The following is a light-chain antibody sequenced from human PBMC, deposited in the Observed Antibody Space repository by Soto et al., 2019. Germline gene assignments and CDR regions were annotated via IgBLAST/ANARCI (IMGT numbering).Light chain of an antibody. Sequence: DIQMTQSPSSLSASVGDRVTITCRASQSISSYLNWYQQKPGKAPKLLIYAASSLQSGVPSRFSGSGSETDFTLTISSLQPEDFATYYCQQSYRTPLTFGGGTKVEIK. V-gene: IGKV1-39*01. J-gene: IGKJ4*01. CDR1: QSISSY. CDR2: AAS. CDR3: QQSYRTPLT.